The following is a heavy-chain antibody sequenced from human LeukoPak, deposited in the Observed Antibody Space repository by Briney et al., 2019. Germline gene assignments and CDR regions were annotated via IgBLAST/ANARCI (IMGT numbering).Heavy chain of an antibody. CDR1: GGSISSSSYY. J-gene: IGHJ4*02. V-gene: IGHV4-39*01. CDR2: IYYNGST. D-gene: IGHD6-19*01. Sequence: PSETLSLTCTVSGGSISSSSYYWGWIRQPPGKGLEWIGSIYYNGSTYYNPSLKSRVTISVDTSKNQFSLRVSSMTAADTAVYLCARNADVTVASVTFDYRGQGTLVTVSS. CDR3: ARNADVTVASVTFDY.